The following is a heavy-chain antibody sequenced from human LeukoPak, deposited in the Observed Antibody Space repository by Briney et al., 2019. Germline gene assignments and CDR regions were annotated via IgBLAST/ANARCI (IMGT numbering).Heavy chain of an antibody. D-gene: IGHD5-12*01. CDR2: IYYSGST. J-gene: IGHJ4*02. CDR1: GGSISSGDYY. Sequence: SETLSLTCTVSGGSISSGDYYWSWIRQPPGKGLEWIGYIYYSGSTYYNPSLKSRVTISVDTSKNQFSLKLSSVTAADTAVYYCASEYSGYEARDYWGQGTLVTVSS. CDR3: ASEYSGYEARDY. V-gene: IGHV4-30-4*01.